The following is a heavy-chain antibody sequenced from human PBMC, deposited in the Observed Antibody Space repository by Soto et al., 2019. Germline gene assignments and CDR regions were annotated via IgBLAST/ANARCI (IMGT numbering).Heavy chain of an antibody. J-gene: IGHJ4*02. CDR3: AREAY. CDR2: MNPDGSDI. V-gene: IGHV3-7*05. Sequence: PVWSLRLSWSSSLFSFSRYWMSWVRQAPLKGPEWVASMNPDGSDIYYVDTVKGRFSISRDNAKNSLYLQMNSLRAEDTAVYYCAREAYWGQGTLVTVSS. CDR1: LFSFSRYW.